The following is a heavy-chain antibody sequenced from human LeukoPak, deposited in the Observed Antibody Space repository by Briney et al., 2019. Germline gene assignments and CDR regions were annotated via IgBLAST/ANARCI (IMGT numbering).Heavy chain of an antibody. J-gene: IGHJ6*02. CDR2: VDYRGNI. D-gene: IGHD2-15*01. CDR3: ARVEVGAANRQWYGMDV. V-gene: IGHV4-59*01. CDR1: GGSISSYY. Sequence: SESLSVTSTIPGGSISSYYWSSVRQPPRKGLEWIGYVDYRGNINYNPSLKSRVTISIATSKSLFSLMLNSVTAADTAVYYCARVEVGAANRQWYGMDVWGQGTTVTVSS.